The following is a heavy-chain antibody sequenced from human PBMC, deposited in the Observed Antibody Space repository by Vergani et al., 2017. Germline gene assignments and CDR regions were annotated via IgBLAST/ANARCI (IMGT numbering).Heavy chain of an antibody. CDR2: ISGSGGFT. CDR3: AKDNVPGYYDSSGYCDY. CDR1: GFTFTNFA. D-gene: IGHD3-22*01. V-gene: IGHV3-23*01. Sequence: EVQLLESGGGLVQPGGSLRVSCSASGFTFTNFAMTWVRQAPGEGLEWVSGISGSGGFTYYADSVKGRFTISRDNSKNTMFLQMNNLRAEDTAVYYCAKDNVPGYYDSSGYCDYWGQGTLVTVSS. J-gene: IGHJ4*02.